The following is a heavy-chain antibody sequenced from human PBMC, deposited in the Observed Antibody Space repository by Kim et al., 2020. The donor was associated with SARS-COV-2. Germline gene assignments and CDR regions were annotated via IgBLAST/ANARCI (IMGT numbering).Heavy chain of an antibody. Sequence: SVKVSCKASGGTFSSYAISWVRQAPGQGLEWMGRIIPILGIANYAQKFQGRVTITADKSTSTAYMELSSLRSEDTAVYYCAVTYYYDSSGYYEYYFDYWGQGTLVTVSS. CDR1: GGTFSSYA. J-gene: IGHJ4*02. D-gene: IGHD3-22*01. CDR3: AVTYYYDSSGYYEYYFDY. V-gene: IGHV1-69*04. CDR2: IIPILGIA.